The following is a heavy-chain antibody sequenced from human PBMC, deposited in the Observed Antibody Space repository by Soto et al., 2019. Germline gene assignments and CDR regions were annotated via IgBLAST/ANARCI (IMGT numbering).Heavy chain of an antibody. Sequence: GESLKISCQGSGYSFTRYWIGWVRQMPGKGLEWMGIIYPGDSDTRYSPSFQGQVTISADKSINTAYLQWSSLKASDTAIYYCARVYYYDSSGYYYAYWGQETLVTVSS. CDR1: GYSFTRYW. CDR3: ARVYYYDSSGYYYAY. D-gene: IGHD3-22*01. CDR2: IYPGDSDT. J-gene: IGHJ4*02. V-gene: IGHV5-51*01.